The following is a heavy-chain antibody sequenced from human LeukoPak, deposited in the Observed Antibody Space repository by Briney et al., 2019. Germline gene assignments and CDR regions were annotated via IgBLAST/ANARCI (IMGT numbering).Heavy chain of an antibody. CDR1: GFTFSSYA. D-gene: IGHD6-13*01. CDR3: ARENQGYSSSWSFRAYWYFDL. J-gene: IGHJ2*01. V-gene: IGHV3-64*01. Sequence: GGSLRLSCAASGFTFSSYAMHWVRQAPGKGLEYVSAISSNGGSTYYANSVKGRFTISRDNSKNTLYLQMNSLRAEDTAVYYCARENQGYSSSWSFRAYWYFDLWGRGTLVTVSS. CDR2: ISSNGGST.